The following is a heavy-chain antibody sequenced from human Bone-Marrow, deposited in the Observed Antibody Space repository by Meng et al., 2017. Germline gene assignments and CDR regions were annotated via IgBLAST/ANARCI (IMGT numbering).Heavy chain of an antibody. CDR3: AKDGLGGYDGTGSCVHYGMDV. CDR1: GFTVSSYA. D-gene: IGHD3-10*01. CDR2: IRGSGDGT. V-gene: IGHV3-23*01. Sequence: GESLTLSCAASGFTVSSYAINWVSQAPGEGLEWVSAIRGSGDGTYYADSVKDRLTISRDNSKNTLYLEMNSVLVEDTAVYYCAKDGLGGYDGTGSCVHYGMDVWGQGTMVTVSS. J-gene: IGHJ6*02.